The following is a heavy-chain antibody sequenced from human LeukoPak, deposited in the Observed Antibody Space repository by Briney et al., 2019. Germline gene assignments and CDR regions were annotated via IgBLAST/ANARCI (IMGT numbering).Heavy chain of an antibody. J-gene: IGHJ4*02. CDR1: GFTFSSYG. V-gene: IGHV3-30*03. D-gene: IGHD6-19*01. CDR3: AAYSSGWYSDY. Sequence: GGSLRLSCAASGFTFSSYGMHWVRQAPGKGLEWVAVISYDGSNKYYADSVKGRFTISRDNSKNTLYLQMNSLRAEDTAVYYCAAYSSGWYSDYWGQGTLVTVSS. CDR2: ISYDGSNK.